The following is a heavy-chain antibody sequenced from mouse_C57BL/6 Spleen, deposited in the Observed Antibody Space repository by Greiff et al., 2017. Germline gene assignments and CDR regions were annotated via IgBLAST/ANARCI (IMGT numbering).Heavy chain of an antibody. CDR3: ARTSSGYYAMDY. CDR2: IDPSDSYT. J-gene: IGHJ4*01. Sequence: QVQLQQSGAELVMPGASVKLSCKASGYTFTSYWMHWVKQRPGQGLEWIGEIDPSDSYTNYNQKFKGKSTLTVDKSSSTAYMQLSSLTSEDSAVYYCARTSSGYYAMDYWGQGTSVTVSS. D-gene: IGHD3-2*02. CDR1: GYTFTSYW. V-gene: IGHV1-69*01.